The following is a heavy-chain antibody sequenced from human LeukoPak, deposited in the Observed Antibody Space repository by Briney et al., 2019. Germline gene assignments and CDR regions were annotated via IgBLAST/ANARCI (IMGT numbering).Heavy chain of an antibody. D-gene: IGHD6-13*01. CDR2: IYYSGST. V-gene: IGHV4-39*01. CDR3: ARHEAAAGIMHYYYYGMDV. J-gene: IGHJ6*02. CDR1: GGSISSSSYY. Sequence: SETLSLTCTVSGGSISSSSYYWGWIRQPPGKGLEWIGSIYYSGSTYYNPSLKSRVTISVDTSKNQFSLKLGSVTAADTAVYYCARHEAAAGIMHYYYYGMDVWGQGTTVTVSS.